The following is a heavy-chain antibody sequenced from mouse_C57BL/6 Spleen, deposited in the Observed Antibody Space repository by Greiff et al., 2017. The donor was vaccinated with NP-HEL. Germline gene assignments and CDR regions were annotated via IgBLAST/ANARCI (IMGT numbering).Heavy chain of an antibody. J-gene: IGHJ2*01. V-gene: IGHV1-64*01. Sequence: QVQLKQPGAELVKPGASVKLSCKASGYTFTSYWMHWVKQRPGQGLEWIGMIHPNSGSTNYNEKFKSKATLTVDKSSSTAYMQLSSLTSEDSAVYYCARAPYDYSDYWGQGTTLTVSS. D-gene: IGHD2-3*01. CDR3: ARAPYDYSDY. CDR2: IHPNSGST. CDR1: GYTFTSYW.